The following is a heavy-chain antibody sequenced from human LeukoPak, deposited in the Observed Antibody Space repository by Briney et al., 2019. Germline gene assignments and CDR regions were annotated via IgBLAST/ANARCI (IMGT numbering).Heavy chain of an antibody. D-gene: IGHD3/OR15-3a*01. V-gene: IGHV4-61*01. CDR1: GDSVSSGRYY. J-gene: IGHJ4*02. Sequence: SETLSLTCTVSGDSVSSGRYYWSWIRQPPGKGLEWIGYIYYSGRTNYSPSLESRVTISLDTSKNQFSLKLTSVTAADTAVYYCARADFWGTSPWGQGTLVTVSS. CDR2: IYYSGRT. CDR3: ARADFWGTSP.